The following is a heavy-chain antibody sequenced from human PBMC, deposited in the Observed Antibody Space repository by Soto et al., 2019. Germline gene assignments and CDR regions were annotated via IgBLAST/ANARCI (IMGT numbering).Heavy chain of an antibody. CDR1: RFTLCNYW. D-gene: IGHD3-10*01. V-gene: IGHV3-7*01. J-gene: IGHJ6*02. Sequence: GGALRLPCAASRFTLCNYWMNWVRQAPGKGLEWVANINEDGSEKYYVDSAKGRFTISRDNAKNSLYLQMSSLRAEDTAVYYYGSRDYYGMDVWGQGTTVTVSS. CDR3: GSRDYYGMDV. CDR2: INEDGSEK.